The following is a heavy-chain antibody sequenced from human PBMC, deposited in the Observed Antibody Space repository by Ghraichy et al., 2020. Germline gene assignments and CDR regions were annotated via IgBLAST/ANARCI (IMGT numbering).Heavy chain of an antibody. CDR3: ARGVTDRKYYYYYYMDV. CDR1: GGSISSGGYS. D-gene: IGHD4-23*01. V-gene: IGHV4-30-2*01. J-gene: IGHJ6*03. CDR2: IYHSGST. Sequence: LSLTCAVSGGSISSGGYSWSWIRQPPGKGLEWIGYIYHSGSTYYNPSLKSRVTISVDRSKNQFSLKLSSVTAADMAVYYCARGVTDRKYYYYYYMDVWGKGTTVTVSS.